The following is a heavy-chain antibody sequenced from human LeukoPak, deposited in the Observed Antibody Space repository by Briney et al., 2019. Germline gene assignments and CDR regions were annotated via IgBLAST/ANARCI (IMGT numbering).Heavy chain of an antibody. D-gene: IGHD2-15*01. V-gene: IGHV3-23*01. CDR2: ISGSGGST. J-gene: IGHJ5*02. Sequence: GGSLRLSCAASRFSFSDYAMSWVRQAPGKGLEWVSSISGSGGSTYFADSVKGRFTISRDNSNNTLYLQMNSLRADDTAVYFCAQVGQGWAATNWFDPWGQGTLVTVSP. CDR3: AQVGQGWAATNWFDP. CDR1: RFSFSDYA.